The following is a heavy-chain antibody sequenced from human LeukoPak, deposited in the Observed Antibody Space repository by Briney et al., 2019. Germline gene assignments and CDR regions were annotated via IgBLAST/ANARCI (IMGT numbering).Heavy chain of an antibody. CDR1: GGSFSGYY. J-gene: IGHJ6*02. D-gene: IGHD3-3*01. V-gene: IGHV4-34*01. CDR2: INHSGST. CDR3: ARGFADFWSGYYKAPGYGMDV. Sequence: PSETLSLTSAVYGGSFSGYYWSWLRRPPGKGLEWMGEINHSGSTNYNPSLKGRVTISVDTSKNQFSLKLSSVTAADTAVYYCARGFADFWSGYYKAPGYGMDVWGQGTTVTVSS.